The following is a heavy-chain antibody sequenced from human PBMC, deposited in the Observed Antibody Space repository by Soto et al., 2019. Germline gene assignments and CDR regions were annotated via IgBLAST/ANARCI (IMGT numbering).Heavy chain of an antibody. CDR1: GGTFSSYA. J-gene: IGHJ6*02. V-gene: IGHV1-69*13. CDR3: ARGDYDFWSGYIAPYYYYGMDV. D-gene: IGHD3-3*01. Sequence: GASVKVSCKASGGTFSSYAISWVRQAPGQGLEWMGGIIPIFGTANYAQKFQGRVTITADESTSTAYMGLSSLRSEDTAVYYCARGDYDFWSGYIAPYYYYGMDVWGQGTTVTVSS. CDR2: IIPIFGTA.